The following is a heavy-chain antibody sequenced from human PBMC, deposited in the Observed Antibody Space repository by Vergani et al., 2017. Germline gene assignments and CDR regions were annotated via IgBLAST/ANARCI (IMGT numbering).Heavy chain of an antibody. D-gene: IGHD6-13*01. CDR1: GFTFSSYA. Sequence: EVQLLESGGGLVQPGGSLRLSCAASGFTFSSYAMSWVRQAPGKGLEWVSAISGSGGSTYYADSVKGRFTISRDNAKNSLYLQMNSLRAEDTAVYYCARDGGAAAGTSAFDIWGQGTMVTVSS. J-gene: IGHJ3*02. CDR2: ISGSGGST. CDR3: ARDGGAAAGTSAFDI. V-gene: IGHV3-23*01.